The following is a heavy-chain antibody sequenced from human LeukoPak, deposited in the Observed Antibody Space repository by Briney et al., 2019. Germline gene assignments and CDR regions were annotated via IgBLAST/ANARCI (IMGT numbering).Heavy chain of an antibody. D-gene: IGHD1-26*01. J-gene: IGHJ4*02. V-gene: IGHV3-33*01. CDR2: IWYDGSNK. CDR1: GFTFSSYG. CDR3: ARVPGPWRGPFDY. Sequence: GGSLRLSCAASGFTFSSYGMHWVRQAPGKGLEWVAVIWYDGSNKYYADSVEGRFTISRDNSKNTLYLQMNSLRAEDTAVYYCARVPGPWRGPFDYWGQGTLVTVSS.